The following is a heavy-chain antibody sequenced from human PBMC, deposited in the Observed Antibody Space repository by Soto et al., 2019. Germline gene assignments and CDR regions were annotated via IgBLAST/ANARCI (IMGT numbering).Heavy chain of an antibody. Sequence: SAKVSCNASGFALTSSAAHWARQARGQRLERIGWIVVGIGNTIYAQNLQDRVTITRDMSTSTEKMELSSLRSEDTAVYYCAATSGRLRKGYYYGMDVWGQGTTVTVSS. V-gene: IGHV1-58*01. CDR3: AATSGRLRKGYYYGMDV. J-gene: IGHJ6*02. CDR1: GFALTSSA. D-gene: IGHD2-21*02. CDR2: IVVGIGNT.